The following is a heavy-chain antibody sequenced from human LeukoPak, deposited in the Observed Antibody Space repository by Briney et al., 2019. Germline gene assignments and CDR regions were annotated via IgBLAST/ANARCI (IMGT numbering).Heavy chain of an antibody. CDR3: ARDIDYDY. J-gene: IGHJ4*02. CDR1: RYTFTSYS. V-gene: IGHV1-46*01. D-gene: IGHD4-11*01. Sequence: ASVKVSCKASRYTFTSYSMNWVRQAPGQGLEWMGIINPSGGSTNYAQKFQGRVTMTRDTSTSTVYMEMSSLRSEDTAAYYCARDIDYDYWGQGTLVTVSS. CDR2: INPSGGST.